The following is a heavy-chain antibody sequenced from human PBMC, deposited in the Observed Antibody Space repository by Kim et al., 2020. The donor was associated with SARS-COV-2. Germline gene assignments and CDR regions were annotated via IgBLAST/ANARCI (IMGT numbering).Heavy chain of an antibody. J-gene: IGHJ6*02. Sequence: TNYAQKFQGRVTMTRDTSISTAYMELSRLRSDDTAVYYCACSPGRYGMDVWGQGTTVTVSS. CDR3: ACSPGRYGMDV. CDR2: T. V-gene: IGHV1-2*02.